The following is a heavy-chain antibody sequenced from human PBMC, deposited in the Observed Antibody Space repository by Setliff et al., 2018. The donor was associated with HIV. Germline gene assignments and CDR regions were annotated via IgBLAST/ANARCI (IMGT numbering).Heavy chain of an antibody. CDR1: GFTFSAHG. J-gene: IGHJ3*02. CDR3: AKDGDYRNGDYDAFDI. CDR2: MKYDESSE. V-gene: IGHV3-30*02. D-gene: IGHD4-4*01. Sequence: LRLSCAASGFTFSAHGMHWVRQAPGKGLEWVAFMKYDESSEYYADSVKGRVTISRDNSKNTVDLQMNSLRTEDTAVYYCAKDGDYRNGDYDAFDIWGLGTMVTV.